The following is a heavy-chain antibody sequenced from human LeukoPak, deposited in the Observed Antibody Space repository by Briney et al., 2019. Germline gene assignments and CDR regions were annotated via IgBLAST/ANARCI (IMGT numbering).Heavy chain of an antibody. J-gene: IGHJ4*02. CDR2: IYSGGST. CDR3: ARDWTE. D-gene: IGHD3/OR15-3a*01. Sequence: GGSLRLSCAASGFTFSSYAMSWVRQAPGKGLEWVSVIYSGGSTYYADSVKGRFTISRDNSKNTLYLQMNSLRAEDTAVYYCARDWTEWGQGTLVTVSS. CDR1: GFTFSSYA. V-gene: IGHV3-66*02.